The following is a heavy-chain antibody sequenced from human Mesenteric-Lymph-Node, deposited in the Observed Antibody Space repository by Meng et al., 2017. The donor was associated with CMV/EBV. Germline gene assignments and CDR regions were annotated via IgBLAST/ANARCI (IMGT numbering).Heavy chain of an antibody. V-gene: IGHV4-31*03. CDR3: ARGLRVYYFDY. CDR2: TCYSGST. Sequence: TCSVSGGASRSGNYYWTSIRQHPGKGLEWIWYTCYSGSTYYNPSLKSRLTISVDTSKNQFSLNLSSLTAADTAVYYCARGLRVYYFDYWGQGTLVTVSS. CDR1: GGASRSGNYY. D-gene: IGHD5/OR15-5a*01. J-gene: IGHJ4*02.